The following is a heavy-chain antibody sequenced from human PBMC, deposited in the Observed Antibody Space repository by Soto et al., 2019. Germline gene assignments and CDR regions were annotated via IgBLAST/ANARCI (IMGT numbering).Heavy chain of an antibody. CDR1: GGSISDFY. CDR3: ARHMRAVAAPLAY. CDR2: IHYSGST. Sequence: SETLSLTCTVSGGSISDFYWSWIRQPAGKGLEWIGSIHYSGSTHYNPSLKSRVTISVDPSKSQFSLNLTSVTPADTSVYYCARHMRAVAAPLAYWGQGTVVTVSS. V-gene: IGHV4-59*05. J-gene: IGHJ4*02. D-gene: IGHD6-19*01.